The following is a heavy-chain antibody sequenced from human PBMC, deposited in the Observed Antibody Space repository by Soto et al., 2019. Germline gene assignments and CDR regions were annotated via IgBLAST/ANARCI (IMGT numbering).Heavy chain of an antibody. V-gene: IGHV6-1*01. J-gene: IGHJ4*02. Sequence: SQTRSLTCAISGDSVSSNSAAWNWIRQSPSRGLEWLGRTYYRSKWYNDYAVSVKSRITINPDTSKNQFSLQLNSVTPEDTAVYYCARGPLISSRWYAIFDYWGQGTLVTVSS. D-gene: IGHD6-13*01. CDR2: TYYRSKWYN. CDR3: ARGPLISSRWYAIFDY. CDR1: GDSVSSNSAA.